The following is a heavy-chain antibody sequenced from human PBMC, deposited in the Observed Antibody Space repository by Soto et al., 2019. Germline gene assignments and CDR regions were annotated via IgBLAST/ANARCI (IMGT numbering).Heavy chain of an antibody. D-gene: IGHD3-16*01. V-gene: IGHV4-34*01. J-gene: IGHJ4*02. Sequence: QVQLQQWGAGLLKPSETLSLTCAVYGGSFSGYYWSWIRQPPGKGLEWIGEINHSGSTNYNPSLKRRVTISVDTSKNQFSLKLSSVTAADTAVYYCARGLWVDYWGQGTLVTVSS. CDR2: INHSGST. CDR3: ARGLWVDY. CDR1: GGSFSGYY.